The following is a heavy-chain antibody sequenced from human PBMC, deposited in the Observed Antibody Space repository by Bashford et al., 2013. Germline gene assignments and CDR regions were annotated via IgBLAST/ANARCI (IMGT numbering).Heavy chain of an antibody. CDR1: GYSISSSSYY. CDR2: IYYSGST. V-gene: IGHV4-39*01. D-gene: IGHD3-10*01. J-gene: IGHJ6*03. CDR3: ARLSLYYYGSGYYYYMDV. Sequence: SSETLSLTCAVSGYSISSSSYYWGWIRQPPGKGLEWIGSIYYSGSTYYNPSLKSRVTISVDTSKNQFSLKLSSVTAADTAVYYCARLSLYYYGSGYYYYMDVWGKGTTVTVSS.